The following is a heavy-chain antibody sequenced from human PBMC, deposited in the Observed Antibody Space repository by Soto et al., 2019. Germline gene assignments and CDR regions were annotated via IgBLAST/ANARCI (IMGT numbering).Heavy chain of an antibody. CDR2: ISAYNGNT. J-gene: IGHJ6*02. CDR3: ASGNVVVAATYGMDV. V-gene: IGHV1-18*01. D-gene: IGHD2-15*01. Sequence: ASVKVSCKASGYTFTSYGISWVRQAPGQGLEWMGWISAYNGNTNYAQKLQGRVTMTTDTSTSTAYMELRSLRSDDTAVYYCASGNVVVAATYGMDVWGQGTTVTVSS. CDR1: GYTFTSYG.